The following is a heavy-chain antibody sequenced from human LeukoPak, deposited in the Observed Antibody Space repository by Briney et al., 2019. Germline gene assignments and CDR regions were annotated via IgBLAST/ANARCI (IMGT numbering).Heavy chain of an antibody. V-gene: IGHV4-39*07. Sequence: PSETLSLTCTVSGGSISSSSYYWGWIRQPPGKGLEWIGSIYYSGSTYYNPSLKSRVTISVDTSKNQFSLKLSSVTAADTAVYYCATPSPPQRWQDYWGQGTLVTVSS. CDR3: ATPSPPQRWQDY. CDR1: GGSISSSSYY. J-gene: IGHJ4*02. D-gene: IGHD4-23*01. CDR2: IYYSGST.